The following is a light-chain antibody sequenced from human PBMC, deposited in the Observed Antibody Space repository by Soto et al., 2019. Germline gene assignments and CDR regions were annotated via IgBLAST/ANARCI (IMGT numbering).Light chain of an antibody. CDR3: AAWDDSLNGPV. CDR2: YDD. Sequence: QSVLTQPPSVSEAPRQRVTISCSGSDSNIGNNGVNWYQQLPGKAPKLLIYYDDLVPSGVSDRFSGSKSGTSASLAIRGLQSEDEADYYCAAWDDSLNGPVFGGGTKVTVL. CDR1: DSNIGNNG. V-gene: IGLV1-36*01. J-gene: IGLJ2*01.